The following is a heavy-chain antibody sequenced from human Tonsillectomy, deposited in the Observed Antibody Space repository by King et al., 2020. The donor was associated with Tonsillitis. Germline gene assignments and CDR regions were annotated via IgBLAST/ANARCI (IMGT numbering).Heavy chain of an antibody. D-gene: IGHD3-16*01. J-gene: IGHJ6*02. Sequence: VQLVQSGGGLVQPGGSLRLSCADSGFIFSSYAMSWVRQAPGKGLEWVSSISGGGDNSYYTDSVKGRFTISRVDSKSTLYLQINSLRAEDTAVYYCAKTSYISSFGMDVWGQGTTVTVSS. CDR2: ISGGGDNS. CDR3: AKTSYISSFGMDV. CDR1: GFIFSSYA. V-gene: IGHV3-23*04.